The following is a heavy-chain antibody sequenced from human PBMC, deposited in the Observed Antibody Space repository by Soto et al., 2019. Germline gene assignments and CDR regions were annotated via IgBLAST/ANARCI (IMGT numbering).Heavy chain of an antibody. V-gene: IGHV4-34*01. D-gene: IGHD6-13*01. CDR2: INHSGST. Sequence: QVQLQQWGAGLLKPSETLSLTCAVYGGSFSGYYWSWIRQPPGKGLEWIGEINHSGSTNYNPSLKSRVTISVDTSKNQCSLKLSAVTAADTAVYYCAREGGSSWYGYYYGMDVWGQGTTVTVSS. CDR1: GGSFSGYY. J-gene: IGHJ6*02. CDR3: AREGGSSWYGYYYGMDV.